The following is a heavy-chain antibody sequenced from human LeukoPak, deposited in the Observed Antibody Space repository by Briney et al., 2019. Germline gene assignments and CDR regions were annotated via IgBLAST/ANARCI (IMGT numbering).Heavy chain of an antibody. CDR1: GFTFSSYA. V-gene: IGHV3-23*01. Sequence: GGSLRLSCAASGFTFSSYAMSWVRQAPGKGLEWVPAISGSGGSTYYADSVKGRFTISRDNAKNSLYLQMNSLRAEDTAVYYCARLRYYAMDVWGQGTTVTASS. CDR2: ISGSGGST. CDR3: ARLRYYAMDV. J-gene: IGHJ6*02.